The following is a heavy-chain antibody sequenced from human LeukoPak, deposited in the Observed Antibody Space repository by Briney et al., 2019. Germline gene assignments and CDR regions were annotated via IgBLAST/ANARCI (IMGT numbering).Heavy chain of an antibody. CDR3: ARVRSNYYDSSGYYYRPYDWFDP. D-gene: IGHD3-22*01. Sequence: TGGSLRLSCIASGFTFSRYEMNWVRQAPGKGLEWVANIKQDGSEKYYVDSVKGRFTISRDNAKNSLYLQMNSLRAEDTAVYYCARVRSNYYDSSGYYYRPYDWFDPWGQGTLVTVSS. J-gene: IGHJ5*02. CDR2: IKQDGSEK. V-gene: IGHV3-7*01. CDR1: GFTFSRYE.